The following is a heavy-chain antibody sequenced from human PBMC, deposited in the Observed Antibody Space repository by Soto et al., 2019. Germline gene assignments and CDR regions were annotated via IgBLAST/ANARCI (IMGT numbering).Heavy chain of an antibody. CDR1: GGSISSYY. V-gene: IGHV4-59*01. D-gene: IGHD4-17*01. CDR2: IYNSGST. J-gene: IGHJ4*02. CDR3: AYGDSRGPFDS. Sequence: QVQLQESGPGLVRPSETLSLTCTVSGGSISSYYWSWIRQPPGKGLEWIGYIYNSGSTNYNPSLKSRVTISVDTSKNQFSLKLSSVTAADTAVYYCAYGDSRGPFDSRGQGTLVTVSS.